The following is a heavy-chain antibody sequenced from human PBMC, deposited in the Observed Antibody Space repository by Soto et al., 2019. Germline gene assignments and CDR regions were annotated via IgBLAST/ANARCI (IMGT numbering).Heavy chain of an antibody. J-gene: IGHJ3*02. V-gene: IGHV3-30-3*01. CDR1: GFTFSSYA. CDR3: ARTIHYYGHDAFDI. Sequence: QVQLVESGGGVVQPGRSLRLSCAASGFTFSSYAMHWVRQAPGKGLEWVAVISYDGSNKYYADSVKGRFTISRDNSKNTLYLQMNSLRAEDTAVYYCARTIHYYGHDAFDIWGQGTMVTVSS. CDR2: ISYDGSNK. D-gene: IGHD3-22*01.